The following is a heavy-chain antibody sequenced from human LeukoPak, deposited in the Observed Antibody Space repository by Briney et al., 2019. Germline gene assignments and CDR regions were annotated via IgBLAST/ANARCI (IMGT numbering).Heavy chain of an antibody. CDR1: GYPFISYV. V-gene: IGHV7-4-1*02. D-gene: IGHD3-3*01. J-gene: IGHJ6*02. CDR3: ARGGITIFGVVIGPYYNYGMDV. CDR2: INTNTGNP. Sequence: ASVKVSCKASGYPFISYVIHWVRQAPGQRLEWMGWINTNTGNPTYAQGFTGRFVFSLDTSVSTAYLQISSLKAEDTAVYYCARGGITIFGVVIGPYYNYGMDVWGQGTTVTVSS.